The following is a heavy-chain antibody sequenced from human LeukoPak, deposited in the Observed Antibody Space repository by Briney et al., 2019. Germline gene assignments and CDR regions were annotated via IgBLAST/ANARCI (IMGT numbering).Heavy chain of an antibody. V-gene: IGHV3-30-3*01. CDR1: GFTFSSYA. CDR2: ISYDGSNK. CDR3: ARPGSPALYYGMDV. Sequence: QTGGSLRLSCAASGFTFSSYAMHWVRQAPGKGLEWVAVISYDGSNKYYADSVKGRFTISRGNSKNTLYLQMNSLRAEDTAVYYCARPGSPALYYGMDVWGQGTTVTVSS. J-gene: IGHJ6*02.